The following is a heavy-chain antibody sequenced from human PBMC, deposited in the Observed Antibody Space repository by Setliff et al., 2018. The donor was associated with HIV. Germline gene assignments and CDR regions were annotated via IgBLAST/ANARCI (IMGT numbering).Heavy chain of an antibody. Sequence: GGSLRLSCAASGFSFSSYWMHWVRQAPGKGLVWVSRINTEGSSTSYADSVKGRFTISRDNAKNTLYLQMNSLRAEDTAVYYCARGVRGVVNGMDVWGQGTTVTVSS. V-gene: IGHV3-74*01. CDR1: GFSFSSYW. CDR3: ARGVRGVVNGMDV. D-gene: IGHD3-10*01. J-gene: IGHJ6*02. CDR2: INTEGSST.